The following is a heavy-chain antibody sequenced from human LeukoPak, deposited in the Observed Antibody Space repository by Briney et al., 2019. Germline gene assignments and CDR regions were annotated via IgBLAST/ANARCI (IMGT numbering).Heavy chain of an antibody. CDR3: AKAPYCSSTSCYTGDY. Sequence: YDATNQYYAYSVKGRFTISRDNCKKTLYMQMNSLRAEDTAVYYCAKAPYCSSTSCYTGDYWGQGTLVTVSS. J-gene: IGHJ4*02. CDR2: YDATNQ. V-gene: IGHV3-30*02. D-gene: IGHD2-2*02.